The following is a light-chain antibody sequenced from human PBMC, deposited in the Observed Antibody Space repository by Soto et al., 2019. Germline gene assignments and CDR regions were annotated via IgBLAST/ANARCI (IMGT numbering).Light chain of an antibody. V-gene: IGKV4-1*01. Sequence: DIVMTQSPDSLAVSLGERATINCKSSQSVLYTPNNKNYLAWYQQRPGQPPKLLIYWASTRESGVPDRFNGSGSGTDFTLTISSLQAEDVAVYYCQQYYSTLLLTFCGGTKVEIK. CDR3: QQYYSTLLLT. CDR2: WAS. J-gene: IGKJ4*01. CDR1: QSVLYTPNNKNY.